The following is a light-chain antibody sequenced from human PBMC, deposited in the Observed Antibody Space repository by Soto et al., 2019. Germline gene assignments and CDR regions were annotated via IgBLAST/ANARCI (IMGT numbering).Light chain of an antibody. CDR2: DVS. CDR1: SSDVGGYNS. J-gene: IGLJ1*01. CDR3: CSYVGGYSYV. Sequence: ALTQPASVSGSPGQSITISCTGTSSDVGGYNSVSWYQQHPGKAPKLMIYDVSKRPSGVPDHFSGSKSGNTASLTISGLQAEDEADYYCCSYVGGYSYVFGIGTKVTVL. V-gene: IGLV2-11*01.